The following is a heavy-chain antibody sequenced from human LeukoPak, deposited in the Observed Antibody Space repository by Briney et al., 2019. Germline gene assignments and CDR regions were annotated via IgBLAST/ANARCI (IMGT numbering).Heavy chain of an antibody. CDR1: GFTFSTYN. CDR3: ATSGNYYLKY. CDR2: ITSTSTNI. V-gene: IGHV3-48*02. J-gene: IGHJ4*02. D-gene: IGHD1-26*01. Sequence: GGSLRLSCAASGFTFSTYNMNWVRQAPGKGLEWVSHITSTSTNIYYADSVKGRFTISRDNAKNALSLQMNSLRDEDTAVYYCATSGNYYLKYWGQGTLVTVSS.